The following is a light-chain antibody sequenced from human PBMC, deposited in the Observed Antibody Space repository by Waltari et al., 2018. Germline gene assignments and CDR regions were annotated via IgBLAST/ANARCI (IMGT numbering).Light chain of an antibody. CDR2: EVS. J-gene: IGLJ2*01. CDR3: SSYAGSNNLV. Sequence: QSALTQPPSASGSPGQSVTISCTGTSSDVGGYNYVSWYQQHPGKAPKLMIYEVSKRPSGGPCAFSGSKSGNHASPAVSWLQAEDEADYYCSSYAGSNNLVFGGGTKLTVL. CDR1: SSDVGGYNY. V-gene: IGLV2-8*01.